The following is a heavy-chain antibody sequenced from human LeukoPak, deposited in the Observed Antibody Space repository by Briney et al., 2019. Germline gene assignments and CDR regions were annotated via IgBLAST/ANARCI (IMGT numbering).Heavy chain of an antibody. V-gene: IGHV1-2*02. CDR2: VNPNSGGT. D-gene: IGHD3-16*02. CDR3: ARRYRRWGSNYYYYYMDV. Sequence: GASVTVSCKASVYTFTAYHIHWVRQAPGQGLEWVGWVNPNSGGTNWAQKFQGRVTMTRDTSISTAYMELSRLTSDDTAVYYCARRYRRWGSNYYYYYMDVWGEGTTVTVSS. CDR1: VYTFTAYH. J-gene: IGHJ6*03.